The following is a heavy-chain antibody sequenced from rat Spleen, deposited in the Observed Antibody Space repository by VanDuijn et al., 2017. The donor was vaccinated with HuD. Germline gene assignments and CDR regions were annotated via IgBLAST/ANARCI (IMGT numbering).Heavy chain of an antibody. CDR3: ARPGPGYPFAY. CDR2: FSYDGSGT. CDR1: GFTFSDYY. Sequence: EVQLVGSGGGLVHPGRSLRLSCAASGFTFSDYYMAWVRQAPTKGLEWVASFSYDGSGTYYRDSVKGRFTMSRDNAKSTLYLQMDSLRSEDTATYYCARPGPGYPFAYWGRGTLVTVSS. D-gene: IGHD1-4*01. J-gene: IGHJ3*01. V-gene: IGHV5-7*01.